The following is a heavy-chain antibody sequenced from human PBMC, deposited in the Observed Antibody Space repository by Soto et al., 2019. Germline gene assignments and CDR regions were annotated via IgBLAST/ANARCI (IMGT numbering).Heavy chain of an antibody. CDR2: IYWADDT. CDR1: GFSLRSSGMG. J-gene: IGHJ3*02. D-gene: IGHD5-12*01. V-gene: IGHV2-5*02. CDR3: AHSSRWLHLRAAFDI. Sequence: QITLKESGPTVVKPTQTLTLTCTFSGFSLRSSGMGVCWIRQPPGQALEWLALIYWADDTRYSPSLKSRLKITKDTFKNPVVLTMTNMDPVDTATYFCAHSSRWLHLRAAFDIWGQGTMVTVSS.